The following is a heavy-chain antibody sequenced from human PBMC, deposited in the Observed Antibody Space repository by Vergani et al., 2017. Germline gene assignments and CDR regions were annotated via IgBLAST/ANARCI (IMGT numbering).Heavy chain of an antibody. D-gene: IGHD6-13*01. CDR1: GFTFSSYA. CDR2: ISGSGGST. CDR3: AKVSIAAAGTYYYYGMDV. Sequence: EVQLLESGGGLVQPGGSLRLSCAASGFTFSSYAMSWVRQAPGKGLEWVSAISGSGGSTYYADSVKGRFTISRDNSKNTLYLQMNSLGAEDTAVYYCAKVSIAAAGTYYYYGMDVWGQGTTVTVSS. J-gene: IGHJ6*02. V-gene: IGHV3-23*01.